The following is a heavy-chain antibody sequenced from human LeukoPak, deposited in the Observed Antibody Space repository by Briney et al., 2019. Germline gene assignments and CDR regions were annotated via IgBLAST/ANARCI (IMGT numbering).Heavy chain of an antibody. CDR3: AKRGVVIRVILVGFHKEAYYFDS. D-gene: IGHD3-22*01. Sequence: GGSLRLPCVVSGITLANYGMSWVRQAPGKGLEWVAGVSGSGGSTNYADSVKGRFTIFRDNPKNTLYLQMNSLRAEDTAVYFCAKRGVVIRVILVGFHKEAYYFDSWGQGALVTVSS. CDR2: VSGSGGST. CDR1: GITLANYG. J-gene: IGHJ4*02. V-gene: IGHV3-23*01.